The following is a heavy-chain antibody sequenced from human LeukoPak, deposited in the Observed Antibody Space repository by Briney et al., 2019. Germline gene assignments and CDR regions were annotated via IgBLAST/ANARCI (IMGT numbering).Heavy chain of an antibody. V-gene: IGHV3-74*01. CDR2: INSDGSST. D-gene: IGHD4-23*01. CDR3: ARARSSVGTNDY. Sequence: GGSLRLSCAASGFTFSSYEMNWVRQAPGKGLVWVSRINSDGSSTSYADSVKGRFTISRDNAKNTLYLQMNSLRAEDTAVYYCARARSSVGTNDYWGQGTLVTVSS. J-gene: IGHJ4*02. CDR1: GFTFSSYE.